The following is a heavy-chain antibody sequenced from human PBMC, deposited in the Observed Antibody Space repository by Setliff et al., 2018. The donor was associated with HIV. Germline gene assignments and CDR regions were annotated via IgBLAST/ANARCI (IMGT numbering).Heavy chain of an antibody. CDR1: GYSFSNYW. V-gene: IGHV5-51*01. CDR2: IYPGDSDA. Sequence: GESLKISCKGSGYSFSNYWIGWVRQMPGKGLEWMGIIYPGDSDARYSPSFQGQVTISVDKSISTAYLQWGSLKASDTAMYYCARFPPMLSGSYVRGKSRTVTTGLSFWGQGTLVTVSS. CDR3: ARFPPMLSGSYVRGKSRTVTTGLSF. J-gene: IGHJ4*02. D-gene: IGHD1-26*01.